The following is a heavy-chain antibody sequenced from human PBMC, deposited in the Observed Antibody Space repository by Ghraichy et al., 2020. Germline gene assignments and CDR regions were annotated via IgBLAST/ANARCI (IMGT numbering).Heavy chain of an antibody. CDR2: MHHSGST. J-gene: IGHJ2*01. D-gene: IGHD4-23*01. Sequence: SETLSLTCTVSGGSISSSNYYWGWIRQAPGKGLEWIGSMHHSGSTYYSPSLGSRVTMSADRSTNQFSLKLSSVTAAATAVYYCAGSFAVITYFALWGRGTLVTVSS. CDR1: GGSISSSNYY. V-gene: IGHV4-39*01. CDR3: AGSFAVITYFAL.